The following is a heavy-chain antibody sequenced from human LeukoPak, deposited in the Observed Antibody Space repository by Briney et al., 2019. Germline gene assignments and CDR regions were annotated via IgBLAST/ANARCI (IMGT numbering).Heavy chain of an antibody. J-gene: IGHJ5*02. Sequence: PSETLSLTCDVFGFPISSGFSWAWIRQSPGKGLEWIASISYSANTYYKPSLESQLFISADTSKNQFSVRLPSVTAADSAVYYCARVGAVPGIDPWGQGILVTVSS. V-gene: IGHV4-38-2*01. D-gene: IGHD3-16*01. CDR1: GFPISSGFS. CDR2: ISYSANT. CDR3: ARVGAVPGIDP.